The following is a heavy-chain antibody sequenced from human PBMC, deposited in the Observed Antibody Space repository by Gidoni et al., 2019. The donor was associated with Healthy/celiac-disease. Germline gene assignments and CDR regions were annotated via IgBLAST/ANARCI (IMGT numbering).Heavy chain of an antibody. CDR1: GCSVSSGSYY. J-gene: IGHJ4*02. CDR2: IYYSGST. D-gene: IGHD6-19*01. V-gene: IGHV4-61*01. Sequence: QVQLQESGPGLVKPSETLSLTCTVSGCSVSSGSYYWSWIRQPPGKGLEWIGYIYYSGSTNYNPALKSRVTISVDTSKNQFSLKLSSVTAADTAVYYCAIVYSSGWYYFDYWGQGTLVTVSS. CDR3: AIVYSSGWYYFDY.